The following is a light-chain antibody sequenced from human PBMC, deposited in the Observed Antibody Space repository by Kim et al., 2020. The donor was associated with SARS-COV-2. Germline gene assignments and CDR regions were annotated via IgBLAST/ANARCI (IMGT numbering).Light chain of an antibody. V-gene: IGKV3-15*01. CDR2: GAS. Sequence: ETVMTQSPATMSVSPGERATLSCRASQSVSSNLAWYQQKPGQAPRLLIYGASTRASGVPARFSGSGSGTEFTLTISSLQSEDFAVYYCQQYNDWPVFTFGPGTKVDIK. J-gene: IGKJ3*01. CDR1: QSVSSN. CDR3: QQYNDWPVFT.